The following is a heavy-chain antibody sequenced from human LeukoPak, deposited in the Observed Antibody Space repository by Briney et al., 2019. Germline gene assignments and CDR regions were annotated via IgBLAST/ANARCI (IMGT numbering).Heavy chain of an antibody. V-gene: IGHV4-61*02. CDR3: AGDERYCTIISCPS. CDR1: GGSISSGSYY. D-gene: IGHD2-8*01. J-gene: IGHJ5*02. CDR2: IYTSGST. Sequence: SETLSLTCTVSGGSISSGSYYWSWIRQPAGKGLEWIGRIYTSGSTNYNPSLKSRIAMSVETSENQFSLRLSSVTAADTAVYYCAGDERYCTIISCPSWGQGTLVTVSS.